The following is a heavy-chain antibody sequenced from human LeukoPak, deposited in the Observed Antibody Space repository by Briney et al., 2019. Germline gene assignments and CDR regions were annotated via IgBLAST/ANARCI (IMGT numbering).Heavy chain of an antibody. Sequence: KXLXWRGGXXXXDGETIYAQRFQGRVTMTEDTSTDTAYMELSSLRSDDTAVYYCATLQQLWFGDLYRGGAFDIWGQGTLVTVSS. V-gene: IGHV1-24*01. J-gene: IGHJ3*02. D-gene: IGHD3-10*01. CDR3: ATLQQLWFGDLYRGGAFDI. CDR2: XXXXDGET.